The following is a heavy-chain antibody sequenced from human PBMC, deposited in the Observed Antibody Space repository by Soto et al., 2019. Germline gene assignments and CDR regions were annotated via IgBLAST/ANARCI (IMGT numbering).Heavy chain of an antibody. CDR2: IGTAGDT. D-gene: IGHD4-4*01. V-gene: IGHV3-13*01. CDR1: GFTFSSYD. CDR3: ARSYSNDAFDI. J-gene: IGHJ3*02. Sequence: EVQLVESGGGLVQPGGSLRLSCAASGFTFSSYDMHWVRQATGKGLEWVSAIGTAGDTYYPGSVKGRFTISRENAKNSLYLQMNSLRAGDTAVYYCARSYSNDAFDIWGKGTMVTVSS.